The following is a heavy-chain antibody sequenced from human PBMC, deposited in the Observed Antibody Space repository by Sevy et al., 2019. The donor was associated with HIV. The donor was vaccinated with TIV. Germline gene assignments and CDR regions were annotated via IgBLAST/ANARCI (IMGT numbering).Heavy chain of an antibody. CDR3: AKARSDFWSGYHYFDS. V-gene: IGHV3-30*02. D-gene: IGHD3-3*01. J-gene: IGHJ4*02. CDR1: GFTFSSYG. CDR2: IRYDGSNK. Sequence: GGSLRLSCAASGFTFSSYGMHWVRQAPGKGLEWVAFIRYDGSNKYYADSVKGRFTISRDNSKNTLYLQMNSLRAEDTAVYYCAKARSDFWSGYHYFDSWAREPWSPSPQ.